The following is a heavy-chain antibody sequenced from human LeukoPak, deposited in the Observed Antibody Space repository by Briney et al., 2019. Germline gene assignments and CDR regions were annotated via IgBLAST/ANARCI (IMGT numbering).Heavy chain of an antibody. D-gene: IGHD3-22*01. CDR3: ARDSSGYYFGY. J-gene: IGHJ4*02. CDR1: GFTFSSYA. CDR2: ISYDGSNK. Sequence: GRSLRLSWAASGFTFSSYAMHWVRQAPGKGLERVAVISYDGSNKYYADSVKGRFTISRDNSKNTLYLQMNSLRAEDTAVYYCARDSSGYYFGYWGQGTLVTVSS. V-gene: IGHV3-30*04.